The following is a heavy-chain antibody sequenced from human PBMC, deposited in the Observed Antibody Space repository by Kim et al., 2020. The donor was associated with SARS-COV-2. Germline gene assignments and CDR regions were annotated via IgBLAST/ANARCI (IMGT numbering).Heavy chain of an antibody. CDR1: GGSISSYY. V-gene: IGHV4-59*08. CDR3: ARKPYYSYGMDV. J-gene: IGHJ6*02. CDR2: IYYSGST. Sequence: SETLSLTCTVSGGSISSYYWSWIRQPPGKGLEWIGYIYYSGSTNYNPSLKSRVTISVDTSKNQFSLKLSSVTAADTAIYYCARKPYYSYGMDVWGQGTTV.